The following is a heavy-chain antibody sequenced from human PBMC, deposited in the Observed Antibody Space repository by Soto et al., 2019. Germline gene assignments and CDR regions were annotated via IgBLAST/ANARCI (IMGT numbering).Heavy chain of an antibody. CDR1: GGSISSYY. J-gene: IGHJ6*02. Sequence: QVQLQESGPGLVKPSETLSLTCTVSGGSISSYYWSWIRQPPGKGLEWIGYIYYSGSTNYNPSLKSRVTISVDTSKNQFSLMLSSVTAADTAVYYCARAVGAAAGRDYYYYGMDVWGQGTTVTVSS. V-gene: IGHV4-59*01. CDR3: ARAVGAAAGRDYYYYGMDV. CDR2: IYYSGST. D-gene: IGHD6-13*01.